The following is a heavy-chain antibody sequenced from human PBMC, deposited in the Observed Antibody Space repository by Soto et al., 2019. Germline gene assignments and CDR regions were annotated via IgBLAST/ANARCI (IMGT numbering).Heavy chain of an antibody. Sequence: SETLSLTCTVSGGSISSYYWSWIRQPPGKGLEWIGYIYYSGSTNYNPSLKSRVTISVDTSKNQFSLKLSSVTAADTAVYYCARSKYNWNESAYYFDYWGQGTLVTVSS. CDR2: IYYSGST. CDR1: GGSISSYY. V-gene: IGHV4-59*01. CDR3: ARSKYNWNESAYYFDY. J-gene: IGHJ4*02. D-gene: IGHD1-1*01.